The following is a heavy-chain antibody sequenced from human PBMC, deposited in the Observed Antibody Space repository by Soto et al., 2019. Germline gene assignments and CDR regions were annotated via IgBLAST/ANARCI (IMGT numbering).Heavy chain of an antibody. Sequence: ASVKVSCKASEYTFTSYTMHWVRQAPGQRLXGMGXINXGXVXXXYXXXFQGKVPITRDTSASKAYMALSSLRSDDTAVYYCARELQGLYYFDYWGQGTLVTASS. D-gene: IGHD4-4*01. CDR3: ARELQGLYYFDY. V-gene: IGHV1-3*01. CDR2: INXGXVXX. J-gene: IGHJ4*02. CDR1: EYTFTSYT.